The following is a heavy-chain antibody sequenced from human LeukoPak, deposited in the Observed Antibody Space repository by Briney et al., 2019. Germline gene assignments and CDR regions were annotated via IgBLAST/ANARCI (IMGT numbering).Heavy chain of an antibody. CDR1: GFTFRDFY. J-gene: IGHJ4*02. D-gene: IGHD5-18*01. CDR3: ARLGKDTSMAPSDY. V-gene: IGHV3-11*01. CDR2: ISSSGSAM. Sequence: PGGSLRLSCAASGFTFRDFYMSWIRQAPGKGLEWVSYISSSGSAMYYADSMKGRFTVSRDNAKNSLYLQMNSLRAEDTAMYYCARLGKDTSMAPSDYWGQGTLVTVSS.